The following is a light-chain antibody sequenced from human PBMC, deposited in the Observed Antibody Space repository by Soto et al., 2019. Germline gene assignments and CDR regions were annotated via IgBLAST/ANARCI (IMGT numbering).Light chain of an antibody. V-gene: IGLV2-14*01. Sequence: QSALTQPASVSGSPGQSITISCTGTSSDVGGYDYVSWYQQHPGKAPKLMIYEVTNRPSGVSNRFSGSKSGNTASLTISGLQAEDEAVYYCCSHSSSITWMFGGGTKVTVL. CDR1: SSDVGGYDY. CDR2: EVT. CDR3: CSHSSSITWM. J-gene: IGLJ3*02.